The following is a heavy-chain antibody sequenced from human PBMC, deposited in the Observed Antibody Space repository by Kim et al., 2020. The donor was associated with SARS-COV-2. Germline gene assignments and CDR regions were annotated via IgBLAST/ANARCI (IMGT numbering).Heavy chain of an antibody. Sequence: GESLKISCKGSGYSFTSYWISWVRQMPGKGLEWMGRIDPSDSYTNYSPSFQGHVTISADKSISTAYLQWSSLKASDTAMYYCARLTPSIAAAALVDYWGQGTLVTVSS. CDR2: IDPSDSYT. CDR1: GYSFTSYW. J-gene: IGHJ4*02. CDR3: ARLTPSIAAAALVDY. V-gene: IGHV5-10-1*01. D-gene: IGHD6-13*01.